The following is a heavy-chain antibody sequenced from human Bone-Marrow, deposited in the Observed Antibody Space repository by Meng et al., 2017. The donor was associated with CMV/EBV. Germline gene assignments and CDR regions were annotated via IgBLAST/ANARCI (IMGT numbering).Heavy chain of an antibody. V-gene: IGHV1-8*02. CDR1: GGTFSSYA. CDR3: ARDQSRFDP. Sequence: ASVKVSCKASGGTFSSYAISWVRQATGQGLEWMGWMNPNSGNTGYAQKFQGRVTMTRNTSISTAYMELSSLRSEDTAVYYCARDQSRFDPWGQGTLVTVSS. CDR2: MNPNSGNT. J-gene: IGHJ5*02.